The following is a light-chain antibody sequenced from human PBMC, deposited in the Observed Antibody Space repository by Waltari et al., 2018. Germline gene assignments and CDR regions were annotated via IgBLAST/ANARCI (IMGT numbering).Light chain of an antibody. CDR3: CSYAGRITFVV. CDR2: EVT. Sequence: QSALTQPAPVSGSPGQSITISCTGPNSDVGSYNHVSRYQQHPGKAPKLMIFEVTKRPSGVPNRFSGSKSGNTASLTISGLQAEDEADYYCCSYAGRITFVVFGGGTKPTVL. CDR1: NSDVGSYNH. V-gene: IGLV2-23*02. J-gene: IGLJ2*01.